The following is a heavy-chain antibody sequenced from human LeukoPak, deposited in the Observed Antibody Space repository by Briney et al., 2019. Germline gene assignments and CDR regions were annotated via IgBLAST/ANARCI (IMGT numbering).Heavy chain of an antibody. CDR3: ARSDSSGYYSLSAFDI. Sequence: SETLSLTCTVSGGSINNYYWSWIRQPPGKGLEWIGYIYYSGSTNYNPSLKSRVTISVDTSKNQFSLKLSSVTAADTAVYYCARSDSSGYYSLSAFDIWGQGTMVTVSS. CDR1: GGSINNYY. D-gene: IGHD3-22*01. J-gene: IGHJ3*02. CDR2: IYYSGST. V-gene: IGHV4-59*01.